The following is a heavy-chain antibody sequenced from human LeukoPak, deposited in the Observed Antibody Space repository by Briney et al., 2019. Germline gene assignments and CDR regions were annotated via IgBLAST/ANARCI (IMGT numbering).Heavy chain of an antibody. CDR3: ARDGPEYDFWSGYYKGGFTFDY. J-gene: IGHJ4*02. CDR2: ISYDGSNK. D-gene: IGHD3-3*01. V-gene: IGHV3-30*03. CDR1: GFTFSSYG. Sequence: PGRSLSLSCAASGFTFSSYGMHWVRQAPGKGLEWVAVISYDGSNKYYADSVKGRFTISRDNSKNTLYQQMNSLRAEDTAVYYCARDGPEYDFWSGYYKGGFTFDYWGQGTLVTVSS.